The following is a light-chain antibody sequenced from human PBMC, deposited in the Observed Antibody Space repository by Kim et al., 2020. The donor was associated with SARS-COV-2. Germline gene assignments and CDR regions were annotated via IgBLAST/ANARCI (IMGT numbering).Light chain of an antibody. J-gene: IGLJ3*02. CDR2: EVT. Sequence: QSALTQPSSASASPGQSVSISCTGTSGDIGGFSYVAWYQQHPGKAPKLIIYEVTKRPLGVPARFSASKSGNTATLIVSDLQPDDEADYYCNSYAGNNNFVIGGGTKLTVL. CDR1: SGDIGGFSY. CDR3: NSYAGNNNFV. V-gene: IGLV2-8*01.